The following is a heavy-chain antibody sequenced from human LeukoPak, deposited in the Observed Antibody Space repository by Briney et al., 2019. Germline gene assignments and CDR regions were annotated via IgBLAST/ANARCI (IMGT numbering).Heavy chain of an antibody. CDR3: ARGNRAAAGDYYYYYGMDV. CDR1: GYTFTSYD. D-gene: IGHD6-13*01. V-gene: IGHV1-8*01. CDR2: MNPNSGNT. Sequence: GASVKVSCKASGYTFTSYDINWVRQATGQGLEWMGWMNPNSGNTGYAQKFQGRVTMTRNTSISTAYMELSSLRSEDTAVYYCARGNRAAAGDYYYYYGMDVWGQGTTVTVSS. J-gene: IGHJ6*02.